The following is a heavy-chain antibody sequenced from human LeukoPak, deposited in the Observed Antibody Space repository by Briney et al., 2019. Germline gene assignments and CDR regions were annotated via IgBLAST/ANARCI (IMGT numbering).Heavy chain of an antibody. CDR3: ARFPYSGISHYFDY. Sequence: SETLSLTCTVSGGSISGYYWSWIRLPPGKGLEWIGYVFHSGSTNYDPSLKSRVTISVDTSKNQFSLKVTSVIAADTAVYFCARFPYSGISHYFDYWGQGALVTVSS. D-gene: IGHD1-26*01. CDR2: VFHSGST. J-gene: IGHJ4*02. CDR1: GGSISGYY. V-gene: IGHV4-59*01.